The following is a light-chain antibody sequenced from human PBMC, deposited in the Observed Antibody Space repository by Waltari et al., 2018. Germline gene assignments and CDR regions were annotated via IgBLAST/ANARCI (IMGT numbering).Light chain of an antibody. V-gene: IGKV3-11*01. CDR1: QSVYNF. Sequence: EVVWTQSPATLSLSPWERATLSCRASQSVYNFLAWYLQKPGQAPRLLIYAASHRATGIPGRFSGSGSGTDFTLTISSLEAEDVAVYYCQQRANWPPLTFGGGTKVEIK. CDR2: AAS. J-gene: IGKJ4*01. CDR3: QQRANWPPLT.